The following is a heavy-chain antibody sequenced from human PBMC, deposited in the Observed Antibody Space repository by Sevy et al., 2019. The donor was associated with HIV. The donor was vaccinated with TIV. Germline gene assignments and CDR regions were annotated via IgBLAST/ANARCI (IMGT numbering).Heavy chain of an antibody. CDR1: GFIFNTYA. J-gene: IGHJ5*02. CDR3: AKEALWGFDP. Sequence: GGSLRLSCSASGFIFNTYAMTWVRQAPGKGLDWVSTIRPSGGSTYYADSVRGRFSISRDNSKNTVYLEMNSLRAEDKAVYYCAKEALWGFDPWGQGTLVTVSS. V-gene: IGHV3-23*01. CDR2: IRPSGGST. D-gene: IGHD3-16*01.